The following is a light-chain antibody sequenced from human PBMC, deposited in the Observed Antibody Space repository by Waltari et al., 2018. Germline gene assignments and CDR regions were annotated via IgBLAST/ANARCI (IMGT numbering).Light chain of an antibody. J-gene: IGLJ2*01. Sequence: QSALTQPASVSGSPGQSITISCTGSSSDVGGYNYVSWYQQHPGKAPKLMIYEVSNRPSGGSNRFSGSKSGNTASLTISWLRAEDEADYYCISYSSSTTLGVFGGGTKLTVL. CDR2: EVS. V-gene: IGLV2-14*03. CDR1: SSDVGGYNY. CDR3: ISYSSSTTLGV.